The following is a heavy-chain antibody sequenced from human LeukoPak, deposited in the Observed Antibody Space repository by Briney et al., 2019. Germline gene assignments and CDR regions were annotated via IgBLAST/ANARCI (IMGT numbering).Heavy chain of an antibody. CDR3: ARVEGTGGWSHYSYYYYMDV. CDR1: GGSISSSSYY. Sequence: SETLSLTCTVSGGSISSSSYYWGWIRQPPGKGLEWIGSIYYSGSTYYNPSLKSRFTISVDTSKNQLSLTLSSVTAADTAVYYCARVEGTGGWSHYSYYYYMDVWGKGTTVTVSS. CDR2: IYYSGST. V-gene: IGHV4-39*07. J-gene: IGHJ6*03. D-gene: IGHD6-19*01.